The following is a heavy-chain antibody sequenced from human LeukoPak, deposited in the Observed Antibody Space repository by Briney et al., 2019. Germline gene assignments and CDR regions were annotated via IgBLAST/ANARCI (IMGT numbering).Heavy chain of an antibody. J-gene: IGHJ5*02. CDR2: ISAYNGNT. CDR3: AREDYYDSGGYYWFDP. CDR1: GYTFTSYG. V-gene: IGHV1-18*01. Sequence: ASVKVSCKASGYTFTSYGISWVRQAPGQGLEWMGWISAYNGNTNYAQKLQGRVTMTTDTSTSTAYMELRSLRSDDTAVYYCAREDYYDSGGYYWFDPWGQGTLVTVSS. D-gene: IGHD3-22*01.